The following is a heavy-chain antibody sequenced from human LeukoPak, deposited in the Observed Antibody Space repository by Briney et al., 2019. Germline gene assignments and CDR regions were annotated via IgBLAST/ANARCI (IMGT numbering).Heavy chain of an antibody. D-gene: IGHD4-17*01. Sequence: SETLSLTCAVSGYSISSGYYWGWIRQPPGKGLEWIGSIYHSGSTFYNPSLKSRVTISLDTSKNHFSLKLRSVTAADTAVYYCARAPFGDYGGYFDHWGHGTLVTVSS. V-gene: IGHV4-38-2*01. CDR1: GYSISSGYY. CDR3: ARAPFGDYGGYFDH. CDR2: IYHSGST. J-gene: IGHJ4*01.